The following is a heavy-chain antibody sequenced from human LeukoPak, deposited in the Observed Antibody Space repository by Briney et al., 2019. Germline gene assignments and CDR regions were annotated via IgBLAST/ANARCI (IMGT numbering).Heavy chain of an antibody. CDR2: IYSSATT. V-gene: IGHV4-39*07. J-gene: IGHJ6*03. CDR1: GGSISSYY. D-gene: IGHD3-10*01. Sequence: SETLSLTCTVSGGSISSYYWGWIRQPPGKGLEWIGSIYSSATTYYNPSLKSRVTISLDTSKNQFSLKLTSMTAADTAVYYCARDLLSSGYYYYYMDVWGKGTTVTVSS. CDR3: ARDLLSSGYYYYYMDV.